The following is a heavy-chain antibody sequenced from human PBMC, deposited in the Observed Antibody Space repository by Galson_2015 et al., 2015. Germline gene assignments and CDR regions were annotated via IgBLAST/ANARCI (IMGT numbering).Heavy chain of an antibody. V-gene: IGHV3-48*03. CDR1: GFTFTGYD. D-gene: IGHD5-18*01. J-gene: IGHJ6*03. Sequence: SLRLSCAASGFTFTGYDFNWVRQAPGKGLEWLSYISKSGSPIYYADSVKGRFTISRDNIKKSLFLEMNSLRAGDTGVYYCARVGTWIHQYFYYMDVWGKGTTVTVSS. CDR3: ARVGTWIHQYFYYMDV. CDR2: ISKSGSPI.